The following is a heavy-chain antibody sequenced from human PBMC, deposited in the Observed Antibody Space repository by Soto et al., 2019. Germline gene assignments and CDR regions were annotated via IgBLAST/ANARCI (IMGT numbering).Heavy chain of an antibody. CDR2: IYYSGST. CDR1: GGSISSDY. Sequence: SETLSLTCTVSGGSISSDYWSWIRQPPGKGLERIGYIYYSGSTNYNPSLKSRVTISVDTSKNQFSLKLSSVTAADTAVYYCARQWGTDAFDIWGQGTLVTVSS. CDR3: ARQWGTDAFDI. V-gene: IGHV4-59*08. D-gene: IGHD3-16*01. J-gene: IGHJ4*02.